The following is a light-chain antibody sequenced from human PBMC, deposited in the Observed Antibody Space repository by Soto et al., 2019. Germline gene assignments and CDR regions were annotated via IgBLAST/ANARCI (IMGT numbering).Light chain of an antibody. CDR3: MQDYNYPLT. CDR2: AAS. J-gene: IGKJ4*01. V-gene: IGKV1-6*01. CDR1: QGIRND. Sequence: AIQITQSPSSLSAAVAYRVTITFRSSQGIRNDLGWYQQKPGTAPKLLIYAASTLQTGVPSRFSGSASGTDFTLTINSLQAEDFATYYCMQDYNYPLTFGGGTKVDIK.